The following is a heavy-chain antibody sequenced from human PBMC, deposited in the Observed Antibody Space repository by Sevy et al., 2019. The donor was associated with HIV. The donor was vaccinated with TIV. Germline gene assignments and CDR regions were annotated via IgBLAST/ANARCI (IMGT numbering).Heavy chain of an antibody. V-gene: IGHV1-2*06. Sequence: ASVKVSCKASGYTFTGYYMHWVRQAPGQGLEWMGRINPNSGGTNYAQKFQGRVTMTRDTSINTAYMELSRLRSDDTAVYYCARVRPYSGSYYDYWGQGTLVTVSS. CDR3: ARVRPYSGSYYDY. J-gene: IGHJ4*02. D-gene: IGHD1-26*01. CDR2: INPNSGGT. CDR1: GYTFTGYY.